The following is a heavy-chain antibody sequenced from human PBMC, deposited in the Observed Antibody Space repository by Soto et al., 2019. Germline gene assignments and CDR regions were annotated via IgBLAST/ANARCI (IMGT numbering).Heavy chain of an antibody. CDR1: GYSFTSYW. J-gene: IGHJ4*02. CDR3: ARPRAFYHNTTIVVVQAAIDY. D-gene: IGHD2-2*01. Sequence: PGESLKISCKGSGYSFTSYWIGWVRQMPGKGLEWMGIIYPGDSDTRYSPSFQGQVTISADKSISTAYLQWSSLKASDTAMYYCARPRAFYHNTTIVVVQAAIDYWGQGTLVTVSS. CDR2: IYPGDSDT. V-gene: IGHV5-51*01.